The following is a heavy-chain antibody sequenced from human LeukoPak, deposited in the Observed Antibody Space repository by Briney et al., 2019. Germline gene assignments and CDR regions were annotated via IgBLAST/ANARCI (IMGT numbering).Heavy chain of an antibody. Sequence: GGSLRLSCAASGFTFRSYSMNWVRQAPGKGLEWVSSISSSSSYIYYADSVKGRFTISRDNAKNSLYLQMNSLRAEDTAVYYCARGGGFVVVPAASDSFDIWGQGTMVTVSS. V-gene: IGHV3-21*01. D-gene: IGHD2-2*01. CDR2: ISSSSSYI. CDR1: GFTFRSYS. CDR3: ARGGGFVVVPAASDSFDI. J-gene: IGHJ3*02.